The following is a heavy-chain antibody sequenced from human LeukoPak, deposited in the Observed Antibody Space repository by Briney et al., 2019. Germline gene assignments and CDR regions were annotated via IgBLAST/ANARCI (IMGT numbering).Heavy chain of an antibody. CDR3: TREGDSGVH. CDR1: GYTSTDYY. V-gene: IGHV1-2*02. J-gene: IGHJ4*02. D-gene: IGHD2-21*01. CDR2: INPNSGGT. Sequence: GASVKVSCKASGYTSTDYYIHWVRQAPGQGLEWMGWINPNSGGTLYAQNFQGRVAMTRDTSISTAYMELRWLTSDDTAVYYCTREGDSGVHWGQGTLVTVSS.